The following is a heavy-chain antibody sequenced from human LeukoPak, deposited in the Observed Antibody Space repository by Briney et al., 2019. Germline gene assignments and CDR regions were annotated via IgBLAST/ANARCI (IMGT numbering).Heavy chain of an antibody. CDR1: GFTFDDYG. Sequence: GGSLRLSCAASGFTFDDYGMNWVRQAPGKGLEWVSGINWNGGSTGYADSVKGRFTISRDNAKNSLYLQMNSLRAEDTALYYCAGGGYSYGFYYYYMDVWGKGTTVTVSS. D-gene: IGHD5-18*01. CDR3: AGGGYSYGFYYYYMDV. V-gene: IGHV3-20*04. CDR2: INWNGGST. J-gene: IGHJ6*03.